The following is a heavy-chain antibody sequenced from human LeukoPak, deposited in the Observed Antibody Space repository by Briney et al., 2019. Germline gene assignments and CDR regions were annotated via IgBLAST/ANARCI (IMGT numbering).Heavy chain of an antibody. CDR2: IKQDGSEK. J-gene: IGHJ6*04. CDR1: GFTFSSYW. Sequence: SGGSLRLSCAASGFTFSSYWMSWVRQAPGKGLEWVANIKQDGSEKHYVDSAKGRFTISRDNAKNSLYLQMNSLRAEDTAVYYCAELGITMIGGVWGKGTTVTISS. CDR3: AELGITMIGGV. V-gene: IGHV3-7*01. D-gene: IGHD3-10*02.